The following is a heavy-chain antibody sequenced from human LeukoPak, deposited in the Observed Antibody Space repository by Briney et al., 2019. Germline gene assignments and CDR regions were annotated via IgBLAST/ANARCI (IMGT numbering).Heavy chain of an antibody. D-gene: IGHD7-27*01. CDR3: ARASGFWGSHFDY. CDR2: IYYSGST. V-gene: IGHV4-59*01. J-gene: IGHJ4*02. Sequence: SETLSLTCTVSGGSISSYYWSWIRQPPGKGLEWIGYIYYSGSTNYNPSLKSRVTISVDTSKNQFSLKLSSVAAADTAVYYCARASGFWGSHFDYWGQGTLVTVSS. CDR1: GGSISSYY.